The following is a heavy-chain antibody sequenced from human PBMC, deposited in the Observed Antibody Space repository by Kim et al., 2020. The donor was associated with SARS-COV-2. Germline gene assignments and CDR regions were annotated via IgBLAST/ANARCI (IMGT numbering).Heavy chain of an antibody. CDR1: GYTFTNYY. J-gene: IGHJ4*02. Sequence: ASVKVSCKPSGYTFTNYYVHWVRQAPGQGLEWMGVITPSGGSTIYAQEFQGRVTMTRDTSTSTVYMELSSLRSEDTAVFYCARAHSSGWCDYWGQGTLVTVSS. CDR3: ARAHSSGWCDY. CDR2: ITPSGGST. D-gene: IGHD6-19*01. V-gene: IGHV1-46*01.